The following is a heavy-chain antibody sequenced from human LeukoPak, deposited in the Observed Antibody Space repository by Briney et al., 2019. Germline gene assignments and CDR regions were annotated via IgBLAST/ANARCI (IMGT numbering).Heavy chain of an antibody. D-gene: IGHD2-8*02. CDR2: IKQDGSEK. V-gene: IGHV3-7*03. CDR1: GFTFSSCW. Sequence: PGGSLRLSCAASGFTFSSCWMTWVRQAPGNGLEWVANIKQDGSEKYYVDSVKGRFTISRDNSKNTMYLQMNNLKTEDTAVYYCTTDRKWCTYNWGQGTLVTVSS. J-gene: IGHJ4*02. CDR3: TTDRKWCTYN.